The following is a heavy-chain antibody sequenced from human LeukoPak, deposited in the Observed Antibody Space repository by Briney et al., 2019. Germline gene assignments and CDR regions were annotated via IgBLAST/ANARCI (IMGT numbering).Heavy chain of an antibody. J-gene: IGHJ4*02. CDR1: GFTFSSYA. V-gene: IGHV3-30-3*01. Sequence: PGGSLRLSCAASGFTFSSYAMHWVRQAPGKGLEWVAVISYDGSNKYYADSVKGRFTISRDNSKNTPYLQMNSLRAEDTAVYYCARSVVVVAAHFDYWGQGTLVTVSS. D-gene: IGHD2-15*01. CDR2: ISYDGSNK. CDR3: ARSVVVVAAHFDY.